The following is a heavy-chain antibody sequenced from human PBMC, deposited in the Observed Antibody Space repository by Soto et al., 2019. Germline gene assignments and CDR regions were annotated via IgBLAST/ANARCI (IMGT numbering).Heavy chain of an antibody. CDR1: GDTFNFYS. D-gene: IGHD3-10*01. CDR2: VNPILSMS. CDR3: ATSYGSGYRALDF. J-gene: IGHJ4*02. Sequence: QVQLVQSGAEVKRPGSSVKVSCKASGDTFNFYSINWVRQAPGLGLEWMGRVNPILSMSNYAQRFQGRVTMTADKSTSTAYMELRGLRSEDTAIYYCATSYGSGYRALDFWGQGALVTVSS. V-gene: IGHV1-69*04.